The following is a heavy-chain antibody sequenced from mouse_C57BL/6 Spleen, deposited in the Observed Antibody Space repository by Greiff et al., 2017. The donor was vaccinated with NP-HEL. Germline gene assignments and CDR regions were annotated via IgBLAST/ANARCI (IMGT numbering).Heavy chain of an antibody. CDR3: ARGGTLLYGDY. V-gene: IGHV1-80*01. D-gene: IGHD2-1*01. CDR1: GYAFSSYW. J-gene: IGHJ2*01. CDR2: IYPGDGDT. Sequence: QVQLKESGAELVKPGASVKISCKASGYAFSSYWMNWVKQRPGKGLEWIGQIYPGDGDTNYNGKFKGKATLTADKSSSTAYMQLSSLTSEDSAVYFCARGGTLLYGDYWGQGTTLTVSS.